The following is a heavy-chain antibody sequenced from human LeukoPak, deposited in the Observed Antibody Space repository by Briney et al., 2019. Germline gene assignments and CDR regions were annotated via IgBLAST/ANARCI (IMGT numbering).Heavy chain of an antibody. Sequence: PSETLSLTCTVSGGSISGYYWSWIRQPPGKGLEWIGEINHSGSTNYNPSLKSRVTISVDTSKNQFSLKLSSVTAADTAVYYCARGGYRITMVRGVISYYYGMDVWGQGTTVTVSS. CDR3: ARGGYRITMVRGVISYYYGMDV. V-gene: IGHV4-34*01. CDR1: GGSISGYY. J-gene: IGHJ6*02. CDR2: INHSGST. D-gene: IGHD3-10*01.